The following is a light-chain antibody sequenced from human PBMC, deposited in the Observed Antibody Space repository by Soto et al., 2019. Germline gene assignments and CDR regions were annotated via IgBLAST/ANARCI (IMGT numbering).Light chain of an antibody. CDR2: KAS. V-gene: IGKV1-5*03. Sequence: DIQMTQFPSTLSASIGDRVTITCRASQTISSSLAWYQQKPGKAPKLLIYKASNLETGVPSRFSGSGSGTEFALNISSLQPDDLATYYCQQYIRYSPYTFGQGTRLEIK. CDR3: QQYIRYSPYT. CDR1: QTISSS. J-gene: IGKJ2*01.